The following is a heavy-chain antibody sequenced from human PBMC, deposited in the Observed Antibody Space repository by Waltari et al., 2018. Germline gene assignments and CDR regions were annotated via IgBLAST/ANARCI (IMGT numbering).Heavy chain of an antibody. V-gene: IGHV4-4*07. J-gene: IGHJ4*02. Sequence: QVQLQESGPGLVKPSETLSLICTVSGGSISSYYWSWIRQPAGTGLEWIGRIYASGDTKYNPSPKSRVTMSVDTAKNQFSLKLTSVTAADTAVYYCARHNLKNSGGWSGGYWGQGTLVIVSS. CDR1: GGSISSYY. D-gene: IGHD2-15*01. CDR2: IYASGDT. CDR3: ARHNLKNSGGWSGGY.